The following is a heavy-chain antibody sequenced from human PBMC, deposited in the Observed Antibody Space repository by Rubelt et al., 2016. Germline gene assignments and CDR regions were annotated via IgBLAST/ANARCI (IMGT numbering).Heavy chain of an antibody. D-gene: IGHD2-15*01. Sequence: VQLVESGGGVVQPGGSLRISCAASGFTFGHYGIHWVRQAPGKGLEWVGRSRNKAHSYTTEYAASVKGRFTISRDDSKNSLYLQMNSLKTEDTAVYYCARGLGRVDVFDIWGQGTMVTVSS. CDR1: GFTFGHYG. CDR3: ARGLGRVDVFDI. CDR2: SRNKAHSYTT. J-gene: IGHJ3*02. V-gene: IGHV3-72*01.